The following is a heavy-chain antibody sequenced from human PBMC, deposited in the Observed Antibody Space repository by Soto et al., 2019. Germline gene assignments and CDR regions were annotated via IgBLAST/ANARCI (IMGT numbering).Heavy chain of an antibody. CDR2: ISSSSSTI. CDR1: GFTFSSYS. V-gene: IGHV3-48*02. D-gene: IGHD6-19*01. CDR3: ASDKESSGSYNWVDP. J-gene: IGHJ5*02. Sequence: EVQLVESGGGLVQPGGSLRLSCAASGFTFSSYSMNWVRQAPGKGLEWVSYISSSSSTIYYADSVKGRFTISRDNAKNSVYLQRNSLRDEGTAGDYCASDKESSGSYNWVDPWGQGTRVTVSS.